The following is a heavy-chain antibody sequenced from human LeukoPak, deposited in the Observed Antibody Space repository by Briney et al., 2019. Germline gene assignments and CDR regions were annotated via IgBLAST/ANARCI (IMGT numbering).Heavy chain of an antibody. CDR1: GFTFSSHG. D-gene: IGHD2-15*01. J-gene: IGHJ4*02. Sequence: GGTLRLSCAASGFTFSSHGMSWVRQAPGKGLEWVSTISGSGDNTYYADSVKGRFTISRDNSKNTLYLQMNSLRAEDTAVYYCAKDRAYCSGGSCYLYYFDYWGQGTLVTVSS. CDR3: AKDRAYCSGGSCYLYYFDY. V-gene: IGHV3-23*01. CDR2: ISGSGDNT.